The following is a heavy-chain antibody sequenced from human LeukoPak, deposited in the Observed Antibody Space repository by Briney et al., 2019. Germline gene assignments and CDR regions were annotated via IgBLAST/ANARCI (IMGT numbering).Heavy chain of an antibody. J-gene: IGHJ6*03. CDR2: INTNTGNP. Sequence: GASVKVSCKASGYTFTSYAMNWVRQAPGQGLEWMGWINTNTGNPTYAQGFTGRFVFSLDTSVSTAYLQISSLKAEDTAVYYCARAPDYYDSSGYPSSPIGYYYYMDVWGKGTTVTVSS. V-gene: IGHV7-4-1*02. D-gene: IGHD3-22*01. CDR1: GYTFTSYA. CDR3: ARAPDYYDSSGYPSSPIGYYYYMDV.